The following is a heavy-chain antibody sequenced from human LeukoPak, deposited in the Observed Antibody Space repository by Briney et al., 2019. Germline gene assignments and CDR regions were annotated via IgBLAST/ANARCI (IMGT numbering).Heavy chain of an antibody. J-gene: IGHJ5*02. CDR1: GGSMTSYY. Sequence: SETLSLTCTVSGGSMTSYYWSFIRQPAGKGLEWIGRIHTSGTTYYNPSLKSRVTMSVDTSKNQFSLRLTSVTAADTAVYYCARGDFYDGGGRNWFDPWGQGTLVTVSS. D-gene: IGHD3-16*01. CDR3: ARGDFYDGGGRNWFDP. V-gene: IGHV4-4*07. CDR2: IHTSGTT.